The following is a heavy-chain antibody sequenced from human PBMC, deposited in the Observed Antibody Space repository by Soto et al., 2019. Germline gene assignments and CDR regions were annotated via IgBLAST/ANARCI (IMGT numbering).Heavy chain of an antibody. V-gene: IGHV3-7*01. CDR1: GLTFSNYY. CDR3: ATWGGAGSDY. CDR2: VNEDGSEK. Sequence: GGSLRLSCAASGLTFSNYYMSWVRQAQGKGLEWVANVNEDGSEKYYVDSVKGRFTVSRDNARNSLYLQMNSLRAEDTAVYYCATWGGAGSDYWGQGTLVTVSS. J-gene: IGHJ4*02. D-gene: IGHD1-26*01.